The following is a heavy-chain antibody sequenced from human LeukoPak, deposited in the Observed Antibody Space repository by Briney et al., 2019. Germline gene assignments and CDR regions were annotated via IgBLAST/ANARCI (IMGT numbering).Heavy chain of an antibody. Sequence: SETLSLTCTVSGGSISSSSYYWGWIRQPPGKGLEWIGSIYYSGSTYYNPSLKSRVTISVDTSKNQFYLKLSSVTTADTAVYYCARTPSMVVTSEVYWGQGTLVTVPS. CDR1: GGSISSSSYY. CDR3: ARTPSMVVTSEVY. J-gene: IGHJ4*02. CDR2: IYYSGST. D-gene: IGHD4-23*01. V-gene: IGHV4-39*01.